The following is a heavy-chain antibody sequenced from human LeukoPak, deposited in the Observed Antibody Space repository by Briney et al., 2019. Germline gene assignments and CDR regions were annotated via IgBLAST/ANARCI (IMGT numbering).Heavy chain of an antibody. CDR3: ARDVTYYDILTGYLPLYYFDY. CDR2: ISSSSGYI. V-gene: IGHV3-21*01. CDR1: GFTFSSYW. Sequence: GGSLRLSCAASGFTFSSYWMHWVRQAPGKGLEWVSSISSSSGYIYYADSVKGRFTISRDNAKNSLYLQMNSLRAEDTAVYYCARDVTYYDILTGYLPLYYFDYWGQGTLVTVSS. J-gene: IGHJ4*02. D-gene: IGHD3-9*01.